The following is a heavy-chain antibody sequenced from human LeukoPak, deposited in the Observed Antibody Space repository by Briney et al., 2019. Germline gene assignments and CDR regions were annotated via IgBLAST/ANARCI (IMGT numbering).Heavy chain of an antibody. J-gene: IGHJ4*02. CDR1: GFTFSSYW. D-gene: IGHD5-18*01. Sequence: GGSLRLSCAASGFTFSSYWTSWVRQAPGKGLEWVANIKQDGSGKNYVDSVKGRFTISRDNAKTSLYLQMNSLRAEDTAVYYCARSLWPEDYWGQGTLVTVSS. CDR3: ARSLWPEDY. V-gene: IGHV3-7*01. CDR2: IKQDGSGK.